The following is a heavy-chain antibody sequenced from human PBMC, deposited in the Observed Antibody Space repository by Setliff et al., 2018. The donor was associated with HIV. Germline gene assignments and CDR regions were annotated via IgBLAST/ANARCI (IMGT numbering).Heavy chain of an antibody. D-gene: IGHD6-6*01. Sequence: SVKVSCKASGGTFRSNAISWLRQAPGQGLEWMGGIIPIFHTPNYAQKFQGRVTITADESTSTAYMQLNSLTSEDTAVYYCARRIGYSSSLGDQLFDYWGQGTLVTVSS. CDR1: GGTFRSNA. CDR2: IIPIFHTP. V-gene: IGHV1-69*13. CDR3: ARRIGYSSSLGDQLFDY. J-gene: IGHJ4*02.